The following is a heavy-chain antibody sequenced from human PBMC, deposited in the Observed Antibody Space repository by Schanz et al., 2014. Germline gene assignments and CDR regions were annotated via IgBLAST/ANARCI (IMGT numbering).Heavy chain of an antibody. CDR2: IWYDGSNK. V-gene: IGHV3-33*08. CDR1: GFTFRGYA. Sequence: VQLLESGGGLVQPGGSLRLSCAASGFTFRGYAMSWVRQAPGKGLEWVAVIWYDGSNKYYADSVKGRFTMSRDNAKNSVFLQMNSLRAEDTAVYYCVRDSFFAFDYWGQGTLVTVSS. J-gene: IGHJ4*02. CDR3: VRDSFFAFDY. D-gene: IGHD3-3*01.